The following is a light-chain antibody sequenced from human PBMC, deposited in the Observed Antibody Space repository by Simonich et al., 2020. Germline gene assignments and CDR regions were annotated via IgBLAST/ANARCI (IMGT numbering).Light chain of an antibody. J-gene: IGLJ3*02. CDR1: SSDVGGYNY. CDR3: CSYAGSSTWV. V-gene: IGLV2-23*01. CDR2: EGS. Sequence: QSALTQPPSASGSPGQSVTISCTGTSSDVGGYNYVSWYQQHPGKAPKRMIYEGSKRPSGVSNRFSGSKSGNTASLTIYGLQAEDEADYYCCSYAGSSTWVFGGGTKLTVL.